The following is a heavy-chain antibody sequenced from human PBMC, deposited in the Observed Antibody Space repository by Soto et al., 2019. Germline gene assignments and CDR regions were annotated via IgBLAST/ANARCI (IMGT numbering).Heavy chain of an antibody. V-gene: IGHV3-30*18. Sequence: QVQLVESGGGVVQPGRSLRLSCAASGFTFSSYGMHWVRQAPGKGLEWVAVISYDGSNKYYADSVKGRFTISRGNSKNSLYLQMNSLRAEDTAVYYCAKGLGDPFSYYYGMDVWGQGTTVTVSS. CDR1: GFTFSSYG. D-gene: IGHD2-21*01. CDR2: ISYDGSNK. CDR3: AKGLGDPFSYYYGMDV. J-gene: IGHJ6*02.